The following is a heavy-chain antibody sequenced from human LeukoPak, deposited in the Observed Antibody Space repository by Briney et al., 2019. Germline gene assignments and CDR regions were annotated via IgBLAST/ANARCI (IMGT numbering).Heavy chain of an antibody. Sequence: SETLSLTCTVSGGSISSYYWSWIRQPPGKGLEWIGYIYYGGSTNYNPSLKSRVTISVDTSKNQFSLKLSSVTAADTAVYYCARHPHDFWSGYYPMAFDIWGQGTMVTVSS. D-gene: IGHD3-3*01. CDR1: GGSISSYY. CDR3: ARHPHDFWSGYYPMAFDI. V-gene: IGHV4-59*08. J-gene: IGHJ3*02. CDR2: IYYGGST.